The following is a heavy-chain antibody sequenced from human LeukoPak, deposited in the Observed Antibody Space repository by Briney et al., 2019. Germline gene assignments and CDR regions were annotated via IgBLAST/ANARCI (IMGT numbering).Heavy chain of an antibody. J-gene: IGHJ4*02. V-gene: IGHV4-59*08. D-gene: IGHD3-22*01. CDR1: GGSISSYY. CDR2: ILYSGTT. CDR3: ARGGDSIDY. Sequence: PSETLSLTCTVSGGSISSYYWSWIRQPPGKGLEWIGYILYSGTTNSNPSLKSRVNISLDTSNNQISLKLTSVTAADTAVYYCARGGDSIDYWGQGTLVTVSS.